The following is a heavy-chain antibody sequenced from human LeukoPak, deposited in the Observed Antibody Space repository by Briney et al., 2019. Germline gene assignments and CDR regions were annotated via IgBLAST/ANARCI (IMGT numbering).Heavy chain of an antibody. Sequence: GGSLRLSCTASGFTVSTYYMNWVRQAPGKGLEWVSVIYTGGSTSYTDSVKGRFTITRDNSSNTYMLKMKHLRAEDAADYYATCGRNSVGDGFDIWGQGTMVTVSS. CDR1: GFTVSTYY. V-gene: IGHV3-66*01. J-gene: IGHJ3*02. CDR3: TCGRNSVGDGFDI. CDR2: IYTGGST. D-gene: IGHD4-17*01.